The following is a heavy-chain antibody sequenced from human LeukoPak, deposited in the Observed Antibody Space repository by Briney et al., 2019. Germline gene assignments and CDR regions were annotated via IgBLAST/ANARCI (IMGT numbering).Heavy chain of an antibody. J-gene: IGHJ4*02. CDR2: IYYSGST. CDR3: TRRGTRQPTTTNPTPAFDY. CDR1: GGSISSGDYY. Sequence: PSETLSLTCTVSGGSISSGDYYWSWIRQPPGKGLEWIGYIYYSGSTYYNPSLKSRVTISVDTSKNQFSLKLSSVSAAGTAVYYCTRRGTRQPTTTNPTPAFDYWGQGMLVTVSS. D-gene: IGHD1-7*01. V-gene: IGHV4-30-4*01.